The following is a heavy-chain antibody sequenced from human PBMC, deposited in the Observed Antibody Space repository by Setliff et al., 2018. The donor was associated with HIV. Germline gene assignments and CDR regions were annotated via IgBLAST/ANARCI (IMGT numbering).Heavy chain of an antibody. J-gene: IGHJ4*02. CDR2: IGGSGGGT. D-gene: IGHD5-12*01. Sequence: QAGGSLRLSCAASGFPFEDYDMAWVRQVPGKGLEWVSGIGGSGGGTYYADSVKGRFTISRDNSKSTLYLQMNSLRAEDTAVYYCAKDLGSGYPTCFDYWGQGILVTVSS. CDR3: AKDLGSGYPTCFDY. V-gene: IGHV3-23*01. CDR1: GFPFEDYD.